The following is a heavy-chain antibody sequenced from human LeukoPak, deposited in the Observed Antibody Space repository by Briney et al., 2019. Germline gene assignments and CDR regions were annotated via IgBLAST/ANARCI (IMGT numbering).Heavy chain of an antibody. CDR3: ARASYSETYQYYFDY. Sequence: PRGSLRLSCAASGFTFSSYTMNWVRQAPGKGLEWVSAIGGRGGSTFYADSVKGRFTISRDNSKSTLDLQMNSLSAEDTAVYYCARASYSETYQYYFDYWGQGTLVTVSS. V-gene: IGHV3-23*01. CDR2: IGGRGGST. CDR1: GFTFSSYT. D-gene: IGHD1-26*01. J-gene: IGHJ4*02.